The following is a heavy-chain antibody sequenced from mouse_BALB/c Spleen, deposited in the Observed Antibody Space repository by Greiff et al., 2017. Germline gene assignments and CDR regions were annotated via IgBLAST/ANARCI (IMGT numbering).Heavy chain of an antibody. Sequence: VQLKQSGPELVKPGASVKVSCKASGYSFTDYNMYWVKLSHGKSLEWIGYIDPYNGGTSYNQKFMGKATLTVDKSSSTAFMHLNSLTSEDSAVYYCASDSYYDNWCFDVWGAGTTVSVTS. CDR2: IDPYNGGT. V-gene: IGHV1S135*01. CDR3: ASDSYYDNWCFDV. CDR1: GYSFTDYN. J-gene: IGHJ1*01. D-gene: IGHD2-3*01.